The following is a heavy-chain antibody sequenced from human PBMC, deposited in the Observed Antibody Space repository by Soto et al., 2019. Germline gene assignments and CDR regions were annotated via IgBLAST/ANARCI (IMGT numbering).Heavy chain of an antibody. CDR2: TFVTGAT. Sequence: QVQLQESGPGLVKPSETLSLICFVSGEAVGSGQSYWNWIRQAPGKGLEWIGHTFVTGATKYSASLKSRVTMSVDTSKSQISLNLTSVTAADSATYFCGRGRADSAGSSLGRRMDVWGQGTTVTVAS. V-gene: IGHV4-61*01. CDR3: GRGRADSAGSSLGRRMDV. D-gene: IGHD3-10*01. J-gene: IGHJ6*02. CDR1: GEAVGSGQSY.